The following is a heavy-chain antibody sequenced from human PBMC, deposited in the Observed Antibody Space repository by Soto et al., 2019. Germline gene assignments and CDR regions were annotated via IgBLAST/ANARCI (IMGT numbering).Heavy chain of an antibody. CDR1: GFIFSDYY. CDR2: ISSTGSNT. J-gene: IGHJ4*02. CDR3: ARVWRTQYATSWGYYFDS. D-gene: IGHD3-16*01. Sequence: VGSLRLSCAASGFIFSDYYMTWIRQAPGKGLEWIAKISSTGSNTNYVDSVKGRFTVSRDNARNSLYLQMNRLRAEDTAVYYCARVWRTQYATSWGYYFDSWGQGTPVTVSS. V-gene: IGHV3-11*06.